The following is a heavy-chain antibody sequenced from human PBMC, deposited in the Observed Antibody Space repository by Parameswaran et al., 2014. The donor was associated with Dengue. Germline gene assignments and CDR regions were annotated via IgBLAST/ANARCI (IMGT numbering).Heavy chain of an antibody. D-gene: IGHD2-21*01. Sequence: VRQMPGKGLEYVSGISPSGSSTYSVASVKGRFSISRDNSKNTLYLQMGNLRPEDMAIYYCARASYHFYMDVWGKGTTDTVSS. V-gene: IGHV3-64*02. J-gene: IGHJ6*03. CDR2: ISPSGSST. CDR3: ARASYHFYMDV.